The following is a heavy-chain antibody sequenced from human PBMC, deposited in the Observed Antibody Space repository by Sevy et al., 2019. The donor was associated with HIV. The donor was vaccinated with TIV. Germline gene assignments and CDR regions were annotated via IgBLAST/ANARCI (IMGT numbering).Heavy chain of an antibody. CDR3: AKDQLKRGATYYMDV. J-gene: IGHJ6*03. CDR1: RFTFSSYG. CDR2: IWYDGSNK. D-gene: IGHD1-1*01. V-gene: IGHV3-33*06. Sequence: QLGGSLRLSCAAARFTFSSYGIHWVRQAPGKGLEWWALIWYDGSNKEYADSVKVRFNISRDNSKNTLYLQMNSLRAEDTAVYKCAKDQLKRGATYYMDVWGKGTTVTVSS.